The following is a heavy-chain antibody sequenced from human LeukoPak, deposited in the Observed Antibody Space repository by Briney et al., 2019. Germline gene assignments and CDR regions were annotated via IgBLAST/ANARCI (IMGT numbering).Heavy chain of an antibody. CDR3: ASSVSYGYFDY. V-gene: IGHV4-39*07. CDR1: GDSISTSSYY. D-gene: IGHD5-18*01. CDR2: IYYTGNT. Sequence: SETLSLTCTVSGDSISTSSYYWGWIRQPPGKGLEWIGNIYYTGNTYYNPSLKSRVTISVDTSKNQFSLKLSSVTAADTAVYYCASSVSYGYFDYWGQGTLVTVSS. J-gene: IGHJ4*02.